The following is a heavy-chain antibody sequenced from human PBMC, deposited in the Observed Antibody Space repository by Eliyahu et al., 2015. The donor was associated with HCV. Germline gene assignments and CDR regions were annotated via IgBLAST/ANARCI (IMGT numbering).Heavy chain of an antibody. CDR1: GFSLSTXXVX. J-gene: IGHJ2*01. D-gene: IGHD3-10*01. V-gene: IGHV2-5*02. CDR3: AHSLDFMVGGDSSNWYFDL. Sequence: QITLKESGPTLVKPTQTLTLTCSFSGFSLSTXXVXVGWIRQPPGKAPEWLVLISWDDDKRYSPSLKSRLTITKDTSKDQVVLTVTNMDPVDTATYYCAHSLDFMVGGDSSNWYFDLWGRGTLVTVSS. CDR2: ISWDDDK.